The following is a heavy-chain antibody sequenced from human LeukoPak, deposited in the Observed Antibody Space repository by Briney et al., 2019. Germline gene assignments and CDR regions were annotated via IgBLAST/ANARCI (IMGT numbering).Heavy chain of an antibody. CDR1: GFTFSSYG. CDR2: IRYDGSNK. CDR3: ARSRRRELLGTSFDY. J-gene: IGHJ4*02. Sequence: GGSLRLSCAASGFTFSSYGMHWVRQAPGKGLEWVAFIRYDGSNKYYADSVKGRFTISRDNSKNTLYLQMNSLRAEDTAVYYCARSRRRELLGTSFDYWGQGTLVTVSS. D-gene: IGHD1-26*01. V-gene: IGHV3-30*02.